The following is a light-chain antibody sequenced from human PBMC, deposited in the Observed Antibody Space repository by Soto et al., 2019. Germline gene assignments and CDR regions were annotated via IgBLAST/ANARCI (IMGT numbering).Light chain of an antibody. CDR1: SSNIGSNT. V-gene: IGLV1-44*01. J-gene: IGLJ1*01. CDR3: AAWDDSLNGYV. CDR2: SNN. Sequence: QSVLTQPPSASVTPGQGVTISCSGSSSNIGSNTVNWYQQPPGTAPKLLIYSNNQRPSGVPDRFSGSKSGTSASLAISGLQSEDEADYYCAAWDDSLNGYVFGTGTKVTVL.